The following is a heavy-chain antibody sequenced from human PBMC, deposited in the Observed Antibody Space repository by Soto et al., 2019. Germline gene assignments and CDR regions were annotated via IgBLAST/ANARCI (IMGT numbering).Heavy chain of an antibody. CDR3: VSPRGYYSDSTTYFYV. D-gene: IGHD3-22*01. CDR2: ISDSGDST. J-gene: IGHJ4*02. CDR1: GFSFNMYG. Sequence: PGGSLRLSCSASGFSFNMYGVHWVRQTPGKGLQYVSSISDSGDSTYYADSVKGRFIISRDNSKNMLYLQMSSLRVEDTAVYYCVSPRGYYSDSTTYFYVWGRGTLVTVSS. V-gene: IGHV3-64D*06.